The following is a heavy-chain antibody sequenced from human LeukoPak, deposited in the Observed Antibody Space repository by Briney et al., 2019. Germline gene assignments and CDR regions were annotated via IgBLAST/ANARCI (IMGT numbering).Heavy chain of an antibody. CDR3: ATYGSGSYYTSY. J-gene: IGHJ4*02. V-gene: IGHV4-31*03. CDR1: GGSISSGVYY. CDR2: IYYSGST. Sequence: SETLSLTCTVSGGSISSGVYYWSWIRQHPGKGLEWIGYIYYSGSTYYNPSPKSRVTISVDTSKNQFSLKLSSVTAADTAVYYCATYGSGSYYTSYWGQGTLVTVSS. D-gene: IGHD3-10*01.